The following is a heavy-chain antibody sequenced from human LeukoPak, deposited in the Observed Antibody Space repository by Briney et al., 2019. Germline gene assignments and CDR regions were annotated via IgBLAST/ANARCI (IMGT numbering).Heavy chain of an antibody. D-gene: IGHD3-22*01. V-gene: IGHV3-23*01. J-gene: IGHJ3*02. CDR2: ISGSGGST. CDR3: GTEYYYDSSGYYTGHAFDI. CDR1: GFTFSSYA. Sequence: QPGGSLRLSCAASGFTFSSYAMSWVRQAPGKGLEWVSAISGSGGSTYYADSVKGRFTISRDNSKNTLYLQMNSQRAEDTAVYYCGTEYYYDSSGYYTGHAFDIWGQGTMVTVSS.